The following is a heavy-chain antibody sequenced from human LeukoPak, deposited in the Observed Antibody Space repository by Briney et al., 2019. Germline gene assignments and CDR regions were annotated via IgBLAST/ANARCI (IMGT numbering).Heavy chain of an antibody. CDR2: IHYSGST. Sequence: SETLSLTCTVSGGTISSYYWNWIRQPPGKGLEWIGYIHYSGSTKYNPSLKSRATISVDTSKNQFSLKLSSVTAADTAVYYCARWYSSGWAFDYWGQGTLVTVSS. J-gene: IGHJ4*02. D-gene: IGHD6-19*01. V-gene: IGHV4-59*08. CDR3: ARWYSSGWAFDY. CDR1: GGTISSYY.